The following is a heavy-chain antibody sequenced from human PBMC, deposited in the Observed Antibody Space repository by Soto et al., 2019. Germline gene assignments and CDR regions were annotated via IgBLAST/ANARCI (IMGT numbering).Heavy chain of an antibody. CDR1: GFTFSSYA. CDR2: ISYDGSNK. J-gene: IGHJ6*02. V-gene: IGHV3-30-3*01. D-gene: IGHD5-12*01. Sequence: QVQLVESGGGVVQPGRSLRLSCAASGFTFSSYAMHWVRQAPGKGLEWVAVISYDGSNKYYADSVKGRFTISRDNSKNTLYLQMNSLRAEDTAVYYCARDREGVGYRVYNYYYGMDVWGQGTTVTVSS. CDR3: ARDREGVGYRVYNYYYGMDV.